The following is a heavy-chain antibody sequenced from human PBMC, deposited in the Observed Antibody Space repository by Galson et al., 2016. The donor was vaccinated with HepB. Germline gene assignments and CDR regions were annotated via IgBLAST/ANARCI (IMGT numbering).Heavy chain of an antibody. Sequence: SETLSLTCTISGASISSYYWSWIRQPPGEGLEWIGYVYNGGHINYNPSLKTRVIISMDTPKNQFSLMLVSVTAADTAIYYCVRGPSSWYFPIDHWGQGTLLTVSS. V-gene: IGHV4-59*01. CDR2: VYNGGHI. J-gene: IGHJ5*02. CDR3: VRGPSSWYFPIDH. D-gene: IGHD6-13*01. CDR1: GASISSYY.